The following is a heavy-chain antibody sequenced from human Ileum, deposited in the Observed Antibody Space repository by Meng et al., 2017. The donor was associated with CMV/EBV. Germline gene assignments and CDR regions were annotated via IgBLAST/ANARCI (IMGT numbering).Heavy chain of an antibody. D-gene: IGHD3-16*02. CDR3: ARVRDPSRFGELSADY. Sequence: QVQLVQSGTEVKKPGASVKVSCKASGYTFITFGITWVRQAPGQGLEWMGWITPDNGKTDYAQRLQNRVTMTTDTSTNTVYMELRSLRSDDTAVYYCARVRDPSRFGELSADYWGQGTLVTVSS. J-gene: IGHJ4*02. CDR1: GYTFITFG. CDR2: ITPDNGKT. V-gene: IGHV1-18*01.